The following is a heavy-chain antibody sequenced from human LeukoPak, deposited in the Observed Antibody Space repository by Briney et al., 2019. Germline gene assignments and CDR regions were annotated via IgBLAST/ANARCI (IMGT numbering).Heavy chain of an antibody. CDR1: GDSISSYY. CDR3: ARDGTGYYGSSGYYYFDY. Sequence: SETLSLTCTVSGDSISSYYWSWIRQPAGKGLEWIGRIYSSGSTNYNPSLKSRVTMSVDTSKNQFSLKLSYVTAADTAFYYCARDGTGYYGSSGYYYFDYWGQGTLVTVSS. V-gene: IGHV4-4*07. CDR2: IYSSGST. D-gene: IGHD3-22*01. J-gene: IGHJ4*02.